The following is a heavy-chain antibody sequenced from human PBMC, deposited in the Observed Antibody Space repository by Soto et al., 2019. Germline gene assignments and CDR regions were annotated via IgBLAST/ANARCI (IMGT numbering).Heavy chain of an antibody. Sequence: SETLSLTCSVSDGSVISGNYYFTCIRQPPGKGLELIGYIHSSGSTLYNPSLKSRVTISVDTSMNQFSLKLTSLTAADTALYYCARDSLALFDSWGQGTLVTVSS. CDR3: ARDSLALFDS. V-gene: IGHV4-61*01. D-gene: IGHD5-12*01. CDR1: DGSVISGNYY. J-gene: IGHJ4*02. CDR2: IHSSGST.